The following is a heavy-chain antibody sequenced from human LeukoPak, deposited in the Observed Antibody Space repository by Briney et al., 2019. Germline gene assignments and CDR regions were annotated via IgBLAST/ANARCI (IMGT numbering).Heavy chain of an antibody. Sequence: GGSLRLSCAASGFTFYSYAMNWVRQAPGKGLEWVSSITSSNNIYYGDSVKGRFTISRDDAKNSLFLQMNSLRAEDTATYYCARGEFGDYYYFYMDVWGKGTTVTVSS. CDR1: GFTFYSYA. CDR3: ARGEFGDYYYFYMDV. J-gene: IGHJ6*03. V-gene: IGHV3-21*01. D-gene: IGHD2/OR15-2a*01. CDR2: ITSSNNI.